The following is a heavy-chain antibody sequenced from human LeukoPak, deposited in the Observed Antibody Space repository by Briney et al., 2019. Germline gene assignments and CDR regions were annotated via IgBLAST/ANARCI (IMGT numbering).Heavy chain of an antibody. D-gene: IGHD5-24*01. CDR2: IKQDGSQK. J-gene: IGHJ4*02. V-gene: IGHV3-7*01. Sequence: PGGSLRLSCAASGFTLSSYWMSWVRQTPGKGLERVDNIKQDGSQKYYVDSVKGRFTISRDNAKNSRYLQMNSLRAEDTAVYYCARDRDGYKPGVFDYWGQGTLVTVSS. CDR1: GFTLSSYW. CDR3: ARDRDGYKPGVFDY.